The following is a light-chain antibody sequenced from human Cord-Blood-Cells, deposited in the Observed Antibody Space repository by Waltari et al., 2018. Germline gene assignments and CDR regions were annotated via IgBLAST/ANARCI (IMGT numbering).Light chain of an antibody. CDR2: EGS. Sequence: QSALPQPASVSGSPGPSITISCTGTSSDVRSSNLVSWYQQHPGKAPNLMIYEGSKRPSGVSNLFSGSKSGNTASLTISGLQAEDEADYYCCSYAGSSTVVFGGGTKLTVL. V-gene: IGLV2-23*01. CDR3: CSYAGSSTVV. J-gene: IGLJ2*01. CDR1: SSDVRSSNL.